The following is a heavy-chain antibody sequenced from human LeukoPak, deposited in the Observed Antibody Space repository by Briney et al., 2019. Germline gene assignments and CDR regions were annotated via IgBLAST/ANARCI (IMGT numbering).Heavy chain of an antibody. V-gene: IGHV4-4*07. CDR1: GGSLSTYS. CDR2: IYTSGST. CDR3: ARAAAGSPKYDY. J-gene: IGHJ4*02. D-gene: IGHD6-13*01. Sequence: SETLSLTCSVSGGSLSTYSWTWIRQPAGKGLEWIGRIYTSGSTNYNPSLKSRVTMSVDTSKNQFSLNLSSVTAADTAVYYCARAAAGSPKYDYWGQGILVTVSS.